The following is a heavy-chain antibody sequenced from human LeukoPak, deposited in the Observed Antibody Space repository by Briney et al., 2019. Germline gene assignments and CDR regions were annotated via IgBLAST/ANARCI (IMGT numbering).Heavy chain of an antibody. CDR3: AELGITMIGGV. J-gene: IGHJ6*04. D-gene: IGHD3-10*02. CDR2: IGSSGSTI. V-gene: IGHV3-48*03. Sequence: GGALRLSCADSGFTFSSYEMNWVGQAPGKGLEGVSYIGSSGSTIYNADSVKGLFTISRDNAKNSLYLQMNSLRAEDTAVYYCAELGITMIGGVWGKGTTVTISS. CDR1: GFTFSSYE.